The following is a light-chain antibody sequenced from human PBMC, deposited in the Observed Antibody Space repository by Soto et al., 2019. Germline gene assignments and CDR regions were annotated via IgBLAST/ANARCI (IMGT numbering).Light chain of an antibody. CDR1: GSNIGAGFD. CDR3: QSYDTGLSGPVV. CDR2: GNT. Sequence: QSVLTQPPSLSGAPGQNIIISCTGGGSNIGAGFDVHWYQQLPGTAPKLLIYGNTNRPSGVPDRFSGSKSGTSASLVITGLQAEDEADYYCQSYDTGLSGPVVXGGGTKVTVL. J-gene: IGLJ2*01. V-gene: IGLV1-40*01.